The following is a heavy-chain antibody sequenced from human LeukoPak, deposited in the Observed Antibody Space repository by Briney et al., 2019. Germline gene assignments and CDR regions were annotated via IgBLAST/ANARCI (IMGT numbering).Heavy chain of an antibody. CDR2: INHSGST. V-gene: IGHV4-34*01. J-gene: IGHJ4*02. Sequence: SETLSLTCAVYGGSFSGYYWSWIRQPPGKGLEWIGEINHSGSTNYNTSPKSRVTISVDTSKNQFSLKLSSVTAADTAVYYCAKPLGNYWGQGTLVTVSS. CDR1: GGSFSGYY. D-gene: IGHD7-27*01. CDR3: AKPLGNY.